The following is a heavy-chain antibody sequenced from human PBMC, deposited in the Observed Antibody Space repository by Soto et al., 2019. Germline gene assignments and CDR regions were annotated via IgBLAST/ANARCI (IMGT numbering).Heavy chain of an antibody. J-gene: IGHJ4*02. CDR2: IDTSGTKI. Sequence: QVQLVESGGDLVKPGGSLRLSCAASGYTFSDYYMSWIRQAPGKGLEWISYIDTSGTKIYYADSVKGRFTITRDNAKNSLYLEMNSLRDEDTAVYYCASHYDMWSGYLSPVDSWGQGTLVTVSS. V-gene: IGHV3-11*01. CDR1: GYTFSDYY. D-gene: IGHD3-3*01. CDR3: ASHYDMWSGYLSPVDS.